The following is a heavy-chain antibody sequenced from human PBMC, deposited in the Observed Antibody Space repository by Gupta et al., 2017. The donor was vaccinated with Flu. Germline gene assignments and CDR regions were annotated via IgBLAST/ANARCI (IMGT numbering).Heavy chain of an antibody. D-gene: IGHD2-2*01. CDR3: ARGPSGWTSDLDY. CDR1: GYSLAPFD. Sequence: QVQLVQSGAEVKEPGASVKVSCKASGYSLAPFDFNWVRQASGKGLEWMGWMNPNSGNVGFARDFQGRVTLTRDTSTSTAYMELYSLIPEDTAVYYCARGPSGWTSDLDYWGQGTRVIVSS. CDR2: MNPNSGNV. J-gene: IGHJ4*02. V-gene: IGHV1-8*01.